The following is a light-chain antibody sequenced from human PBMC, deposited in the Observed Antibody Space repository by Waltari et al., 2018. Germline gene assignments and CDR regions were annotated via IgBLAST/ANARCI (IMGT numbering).Light chain of an antibody. V-gene: IGKV4-1*01. CDR2: WAS. Sequence: DIVMTQSPDSLAVSLGERATINCKSSQSVLYSSNNKNYLAWYQRKPGQPPKLLIYWASTRESWVPDRFSVSGSGTDFTLTISSLQAEDVAVYYCQQYYSTPPHTFGQGTKLEIK. J-gene: IGKJ2*01. CDR1: QSVLYSSNNKNY. CDR3: QQYYSTPPHT.